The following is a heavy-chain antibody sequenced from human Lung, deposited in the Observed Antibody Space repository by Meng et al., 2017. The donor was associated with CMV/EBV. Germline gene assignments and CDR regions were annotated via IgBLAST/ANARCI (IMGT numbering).Heavy chain of an antibody. V-gene: IGHV3-7*01. CDR1: GFTFSSYS. CDR3: ARDGGYCSSTSCYEGGWFDP. D-gene: IGHD2-2*01. J-gene: IGHJ5*02. Sequence: GESLKISCAVSGFTFSSYSMSWVRQAPGKGLEWVASIKQHGSDQYYVDSVKGRFTISRDNAKNSLHLQMNSLRAEDTAVYYCARDGGYCSSTSCYEGGWFDPWXQGTLVTVSS. CDR2: IKQHGSDQ.